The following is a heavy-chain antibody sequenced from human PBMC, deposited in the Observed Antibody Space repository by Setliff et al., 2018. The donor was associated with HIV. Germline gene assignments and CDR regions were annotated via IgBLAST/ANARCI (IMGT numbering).Heavy chain of an antibody. CDR3: ATSLYGASEPWYFDF. J-gene: IGHJ2*01. CDR1: GVSITSYF. Sequence: SETLSLTCTVSGVSITSYFWSWIRQPPGKGLEYIGHIYYSGGTSGTTNYNPSLKSRVTISLDTPKNQLSLNLKCVTAADTAVYYCATSLYGASEPWYFDFWGRGSLVTVSS. D-gene: IGHD3-3*01. V-gene: IGHV4-59*01. CDR2: IYYSGGTSGTT.